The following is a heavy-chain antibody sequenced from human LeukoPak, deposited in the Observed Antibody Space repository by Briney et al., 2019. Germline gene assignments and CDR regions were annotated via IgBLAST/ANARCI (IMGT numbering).Heavy chain of an antibody. V-gene: IGHV3-21*01. Sequence: PGGSLRLSCAASGFTFSSYSMNWVRQAPGKGLEWVSSISSSSSYIYYAGSVKGRFTISRDNAKNSLYLQMNSLRAEDTAVYYCARDQRNSGYSYGLGPYGMDVWGQGTTVTVSS. D-gene: IGHD5-18*01. CDR2: ISSSSSYI. J-gene: IGHJ6*02. CDR1: GFTFSSYS. CDR3: ARDQRNSGYSYGLGPYGMDV.